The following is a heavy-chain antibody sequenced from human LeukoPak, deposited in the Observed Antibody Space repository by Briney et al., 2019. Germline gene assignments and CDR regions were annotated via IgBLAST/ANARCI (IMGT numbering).Heavy chain of an antibody. Sequence: SETLSLTCAVYGGSFSGYYWSWIRQPPGKGLEWIGEINHSGSTNYNPSLKSRVTISVDTSKNQFSLKLSSVTAADTAVYYCARATWIQLWPFDHWGQGTLVTVSS. D-gene: IGHD5-18*01. CDR1: GGSFSGYY. V-gene: IGHV4-34*01. CDR2: INHSGST. CDR3: ARATWIQLWPFDH. J-gene: IGHJ4*02.